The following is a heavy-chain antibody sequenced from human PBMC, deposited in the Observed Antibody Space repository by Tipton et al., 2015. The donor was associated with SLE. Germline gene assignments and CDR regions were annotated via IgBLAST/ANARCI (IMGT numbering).Heavy chain of an antibody. CDR3: ARFSAVLRYFDWVGP. V-gene: IGHV4-59*11. Sequence: TLSLTCTVFGGSITLHSWSWIRQPPGKGLEWIGYIYYSGSTKYNPSLKSRVTISLDTPKNQFSLQLSSLTAADTAVYYCARFSAVLRYFDWVGPWGQGTLVTVSS. J-gene: IGHJ4*02. D-gene: IGHD3-9*01. CDR1: GGSITLHS. CDR2: IYYSGST.